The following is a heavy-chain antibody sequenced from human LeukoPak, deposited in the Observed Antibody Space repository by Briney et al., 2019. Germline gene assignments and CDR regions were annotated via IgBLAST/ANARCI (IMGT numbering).Heavy chain of an antibody. J-gene: IGHJ5*02. Sequence: PGGSLRLSCAASGFTFKLYWMHWVRQVPGKAPVWVSRINDDGSDTRYADSVKGRFTISRDDATNIVFLQMNSLRPEDTAIYYCIRGGPSTWSWGQGTLVTVSS. D-gene: IGHD2-15*01. V-gene: IGHV3-74*01. CDR2: INDDGSDT. CDR3: IRGGPSTWS. CDR1: GFTFKLYW.